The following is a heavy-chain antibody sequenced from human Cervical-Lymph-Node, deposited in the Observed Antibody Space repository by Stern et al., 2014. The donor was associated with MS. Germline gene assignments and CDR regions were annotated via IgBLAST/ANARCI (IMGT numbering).Heavy chain of an antibody. CDR2: SSNKDDSYTT. V-gene: IGHV3-72*01. Sequence: EVQLVESGGGLVQPGGSLRLSCTASGFTFSDHYIDWVRQAPGKGLQWVGRSSNKDDSYTTEYATYVKGRFTISVDDARNSVYLQMNSLKVDGTAVYYCARLPLNWGQGTLVTVSS. CDR3: ARLPLN. CDR1: GFTFSDHY. J-gene: IGHJ4*02.